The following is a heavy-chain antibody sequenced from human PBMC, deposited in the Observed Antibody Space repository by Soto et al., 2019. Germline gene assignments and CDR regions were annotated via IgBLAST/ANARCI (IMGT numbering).Heavy chain of an antibody. CDR1: GFTSSNYW. D-gene: IGHD2-15*01. V-gene: IGHV3-74*01. CDR2: ITSDGSVS. J-gene: IGHJ6*03. Sequence: EVQLVESGGGLVQPGGSLRLSCAASGFTSSNYWMYWVRQAPGKGLVRVSRITSDGSVSSYADSVKGRLTISRDNVKNTLYLQMYTLRAEDTAVYYCARGDCVGGTCYSLAGSFYYYVDVWGKGTRVTVFS. CDR3: ARGDCVGGTCYSLAGSFYYYVDV.